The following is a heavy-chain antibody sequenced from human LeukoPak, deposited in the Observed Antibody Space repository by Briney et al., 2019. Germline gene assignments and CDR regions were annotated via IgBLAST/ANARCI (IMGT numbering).Heavy chain of an antibody. J-gene: IGHJ4*02. CDR3: ARDTGYGDYVGDY. D-gene: IGHD4-17*01. Sequence: ASVKVSCKASGYTITNNYMHWVRQAPGQGLEWMGVINPSGTGTSYAQKFQGRITMSRDTSTSTVYMELSSLRSDDTAVYYCARDTGYGDYVGDYWGQGTLVTVSS. V-gene: IGHV1-46*01. CDR1: GYTITNNY. CDR2: INPSGTGT.